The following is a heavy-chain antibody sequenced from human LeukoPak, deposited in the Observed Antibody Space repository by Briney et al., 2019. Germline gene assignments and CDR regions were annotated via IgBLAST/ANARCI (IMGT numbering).Heavy chain of an antibody. CDR3: AREVTSSGWYHYYFDY. V-gene: IGHV3-30*03. Sequence: GGSLRLTCAASGFTFSSYGMHWVRQAPGKGLEWVAVISYDGSNKYYADSVKGRFTISRDNSKNTLYLQMNSLRAEDTAVYYCAREVTSSGWYHYYFDYWGQGTLVTVSS. D-gene: IGHD6-19*01. CDR2: ISYDGSNK. CDR1: GFTFSSYG. J-gene: IGHJ4*02.